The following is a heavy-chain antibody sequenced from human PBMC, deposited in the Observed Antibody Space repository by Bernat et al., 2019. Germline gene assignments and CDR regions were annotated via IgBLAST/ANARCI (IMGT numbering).Heavy chain of an antibody. CDR1: GYNFIGYY. Sequence: QVQLAQSGAEVKKPGASVKVSCKASGYNFIGYYLHWVRQAPGQGLEWMGRINPRSGATNYALKFQSSVTMTRDASVGAAYMARTVLRTDDTAVYFCTRPYGGYFCGAFDLWGQGTLVIVSS. J-gene: IGHJ3*01. CDR3: TRPYGGYFCGAFDL. CDR2: INPRSGAT. D-gene: IGHD4-17*01. V-gene: IGHV1-2*06.